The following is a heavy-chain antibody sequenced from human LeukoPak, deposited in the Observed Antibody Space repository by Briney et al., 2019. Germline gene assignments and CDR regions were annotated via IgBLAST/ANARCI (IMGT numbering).Heavy chain of an antibody. J-gene: IGHJ5*02. V-gene: IGHV3-74*01. Sequence: GGSLRLSCAASGFTFRSYWMHWVRQAPGKGLVWVSRINSDGSTTDYADSVKGRFTISRDNAENTLYLQMNSLRAEDTAVYYCARDRGYSGYVAWGQGTLVTVSS. CDR2: INSDGSTT. CDR1: GFTFRSYW. D-gene: IGHD5-12*01. CDR3: ARDRGYSGYVA.